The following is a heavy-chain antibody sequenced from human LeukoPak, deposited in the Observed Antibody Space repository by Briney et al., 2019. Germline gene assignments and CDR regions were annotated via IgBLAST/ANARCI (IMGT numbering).Heavy chain of an antibody. CDR1: GYTFTGYY. CDR2: INPNSGGT. D-gene: IGHD2-2*01. CDR3: ATGLVLPADY. V-gene: IGHV1-2*02. Sequence: GASVKVSCKASGYTFTGYYMHWVRQAPGQGPEWMGWINPNSGGTNYAQKFQGRVTMTEDTSTDTAYMELSSLRSEDTAVYYCATGLVLPADYWGQGTLVTVSS. J-gene: IGHJ4*02.